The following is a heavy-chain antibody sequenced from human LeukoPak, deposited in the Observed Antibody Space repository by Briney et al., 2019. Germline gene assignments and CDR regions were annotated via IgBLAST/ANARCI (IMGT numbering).Heavy chain of an antibody. V-gene: IGHV3-30-3*01. J-gene: IGHJ4*02. Sequence: PGGSLRLSCAASGFTFSHYAMHWVRQAPGKGLKWVAVISYDGNNKFYADSVKGRFTISRDNSKNTLYLQMNDLRAEDTAVYYGGSGRHYYASGSPTDFDYWGQGTLVTVSS. CDR2: ISYDGNNK. CDR3: GSGRHYYASGSPTDFDY. CDR1: GFTFSHYA. D-gene: IGHD3-10*01.